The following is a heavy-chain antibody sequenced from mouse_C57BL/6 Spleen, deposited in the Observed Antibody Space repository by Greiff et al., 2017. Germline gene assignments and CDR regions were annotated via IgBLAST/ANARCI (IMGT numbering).Heavy chain of an antibody. D-gene: IGHD1-1*01. J-gene: IGHJ2*01. CDR3: ARTLFTTVVAPFFDY. V-gene: IGHV1-9*01. CDR2: ILPGSGST. CDR1: GYTFTGYW. Sequence: QVQLQQSGAELMKPGASVKLSCKATGYTFTGYWIEWVKQRPGHGLEWIGEILPGSGSTNYNEKFKGKATFTADTSTNTAYMQLSSLTTEDSAIYYCARTLFTTVVAPFFDYWGQGTTLTVSS.